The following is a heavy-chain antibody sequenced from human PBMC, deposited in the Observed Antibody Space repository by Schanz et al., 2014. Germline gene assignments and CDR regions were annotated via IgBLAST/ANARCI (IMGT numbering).Heavy chain of an antibody. CDR3: ARSGVDV. D-gene: IGHD2-15*01. CDR1: AFTFSNAW. Sequence: EVQLVESGGGLVKPGGSLRLSCAASAFTFSNAWMNWVRQAPGKGLEWVSCITGGSTTYTYYADSVRGRFTISRDNAKSSVYLQMNSLRAEDTAVYYCARSGVDVWGQGTLVTVSS. CDR2: ITGGSTTYT. V-gene: IGHV3-21*01. J-gene: IGHJ4*02.